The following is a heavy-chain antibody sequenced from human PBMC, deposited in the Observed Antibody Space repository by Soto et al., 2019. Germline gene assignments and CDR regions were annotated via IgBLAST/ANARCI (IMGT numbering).Heavy chain of an antibody. CDR2: IIPIFGTA. CDR1: GGTFSSYA. D-gene: IGHD5-12*01. J-gene: IGHJ4*02. Sequence: SVKVSCKASGGTFSSYAISWVRQAPGQGLEWMGGIIPIFGTANYAQKLQGRVTMTTDKSTSTAYMELRSLRSDDTAVYYCARDMGYSGYDPFDYWGQGTPVTVSS. V-gene: IGHV1-69*05. CDR3: ARDMGYSGYDPFDY.